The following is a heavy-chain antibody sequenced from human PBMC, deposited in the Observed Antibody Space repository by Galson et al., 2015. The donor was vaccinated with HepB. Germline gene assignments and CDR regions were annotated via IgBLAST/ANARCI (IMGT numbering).Heavy chain of an antibody. CDR3: ARVQGFCSTTRCYVDGDYYYNGMDV. D-gene: IGHD2-2*01. V-gene: IGHV7-4-1*02. J-gene: IGHJ6*02. CDR2: INTKTGNP. Sequence: SVKVSCKASGYTFTSYAVNWVRQAPGQGLEWMGWINTKTGNPTYAQGFTGRFVFSLDTSVSTAYLQISSLKAEDTAVFYCARVQGFCSTTRCYVDGDYYYNGMDVWGQGTTVTVSS. CDR1: GYTFTSYA.